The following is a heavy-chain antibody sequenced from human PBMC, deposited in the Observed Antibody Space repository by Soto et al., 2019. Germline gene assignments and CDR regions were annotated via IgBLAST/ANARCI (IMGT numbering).Heavy chain of an antibody. CDR2: INPNSGGT. CDR1: GYTFTGYY. D-gene: IGHD3-3*01. J-gene: IGHJ4*01. V-gene: IGHV1-2*04. CDR3: ARGGYDFWSGYYTFDY. Sequence: ASVKVSCKASGYTFTGYYMHWVRQAPGQGLEWMGWINPNSGGTNYAQKFQGWVTMTRDTSISTAYMELSRLRSDDTAVYYCARGGYDFWSGYYTFDYWGHGTLVTVSS.